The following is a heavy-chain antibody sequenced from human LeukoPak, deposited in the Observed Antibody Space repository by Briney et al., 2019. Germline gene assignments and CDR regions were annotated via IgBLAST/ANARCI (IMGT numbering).Heavy chain of an antibody. CDR1: GFTFSSYS. J-gene: IGHJ6*02. V-gene: IGHV3-21*01. CDR3: ARVASGSYSYYYYYGMDV. D-gene: IGHD1-26*01. Sequence: GRSLRLSCAASGFTFSSYSMNWVRQAPGKGLEWVSSISSSSSYIYYADSVKGRFTISRDNAKNSLYLQMNSLRAEDTAVYYCARVASGSYSYYYYYGMDVWGQGTTVTVSS. CDR2: ISSSSSYI.